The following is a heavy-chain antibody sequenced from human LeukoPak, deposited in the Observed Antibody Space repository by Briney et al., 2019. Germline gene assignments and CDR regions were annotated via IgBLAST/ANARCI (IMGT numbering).Heavy chain of an antibody. D-gene: IGHD6-13*01. CDR1: GYTFTGYY. CDR3: ARYPSNFRQLVRGYDY. Sequence: ASVKVSCKASGYTFTGYYMHWVRQAPGQGLEWMGWINPNSGGTNYAQKFQGRVTMTRDTSISTAYMELSRLRSDDTAVYYCARYPSNFRQLVRGYDYWGQGTLVTVSS. CDR2: INPNSGGT. J-gene: IGHJ4*02. V-gene: IGHV1-2*02.